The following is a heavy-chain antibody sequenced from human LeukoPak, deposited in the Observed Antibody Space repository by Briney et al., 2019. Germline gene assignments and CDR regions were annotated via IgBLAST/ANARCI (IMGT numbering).Heavy chain of an antibody. D-gene: IGHD3-10*01. Sequence: SETLSLTCAVYGESFSGYYWSWIRQPPGKGLEWIGEINQSGRTNYKPSLKSRVTISADTSKNQFSLKLSSVTAADTAVYYCARGRDSGSGSLTLDYWGQGTLVTVS. CDR2: INQSGRT. V-gene: IGHV4-34*01. J-gene: IGHJ4*02. CDR3: ARGRDSGSGSLTLDY. CDR1: GESFSGYY.